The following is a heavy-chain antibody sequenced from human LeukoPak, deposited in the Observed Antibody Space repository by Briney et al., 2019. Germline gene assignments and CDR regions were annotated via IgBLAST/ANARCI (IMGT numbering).Heavy chain of an antibody. CDR3: AKGSGDLYYYYGMDV. Sequence: GGSLRLSCAASGFTFTNYAMTWVRQAPGKGLEWVSAIGLRSGSTYYADSVKGRFTIPRDNSKNTLYLQMNSLRADDTAVYYCAKGSGDLYYYYGMDVWGQGTTVTVSS. J-gene: IGHJ6*02. CDR2: IGLRSGST. CDR1: GFTFTNYA. D-gene: IGHD4-17*01. V-gene: IGHV3-23*01.